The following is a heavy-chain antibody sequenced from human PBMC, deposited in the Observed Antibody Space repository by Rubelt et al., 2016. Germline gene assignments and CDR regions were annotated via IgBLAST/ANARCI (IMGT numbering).Heavy chain of an antibody. Sequence: GLEWVSSISSSSSYIYYADSVKGRFTISRDNAKNSLYLQMNSLRDEDTAVYYCAGIHGGDYWGQGTLVTVSS. J-gene: IGHJ4*02. CDR3: AGIHGGDY. CDR2: ISSSSSYI. D-gene: IGHD4-23*01. V-gene: IGHV3-21*01.